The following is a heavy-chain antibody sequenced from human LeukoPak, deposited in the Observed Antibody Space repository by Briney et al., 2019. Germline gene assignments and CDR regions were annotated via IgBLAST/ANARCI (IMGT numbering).Heavy chain of an antibody. D-gene: IGHD1-1*01. V-gene: IGHV4-34*01. Sequence: PSETLSLTCAVYGGSFSGYYWSWIRQPPGKGLEWIGEINHSGSTNYNPSLKSRVTISVGTSKNQFSLKLSSVTAADTAVYFCARQGELEVFDYWGQGTLVTVSS. CDR1: GGSFSGYY. CDR3: ARQGELEVFDY. J-gene: IGHJ4*02. CDR2: INHSGST.